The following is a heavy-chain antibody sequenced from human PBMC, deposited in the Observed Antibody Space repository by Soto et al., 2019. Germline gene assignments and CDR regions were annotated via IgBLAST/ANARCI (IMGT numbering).Heavy chain of an antibody. CDR1: GFTFSNAW. J-gene: IGHJ6*02. CDR2: IKSKTDGGTT. D-gene: IGHD1-26*01. CDR3: ARHPSVGRLADGRLGMDV. V-gene: IGHV3-15*07. Sequence: GGSLRLSCAASGFTFSNAWMNWVRQAPGKGLEWVGRIKSKTDGGTTDYAAPVKGRFTISRDDSKNTLYLQMNSLKTEDTAVYYCARHPSVGRLADGRLGMDVWGQGTTVTVSS.